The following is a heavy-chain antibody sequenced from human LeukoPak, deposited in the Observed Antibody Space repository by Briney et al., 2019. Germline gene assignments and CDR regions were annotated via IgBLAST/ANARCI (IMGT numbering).Heavy chain of an antibody. D-gene: IGHD7-27*01. Sequence: GPSLRVSCKASEYTFTDYYVHWVRQAPGQGLEWVGWINPNTGGTNYAQKFQGRVTMTRDTSVSTAYMDLSGLRSDDTAVYYCARAKANWGSGDYWGQGTLVTVSS. J-gene: IGHJ4*02. V-gene: IGHV1-2*02. CDR2: INPNTGGT. CDR3: ARAKANWGSGDY. CDR1: EYTFTDYY.